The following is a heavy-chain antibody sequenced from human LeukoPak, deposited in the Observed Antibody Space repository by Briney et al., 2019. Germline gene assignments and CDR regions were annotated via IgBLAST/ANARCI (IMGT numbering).Heavy chain of an antibody. CDR3: ARQEYYYGSGSYLLYYYYMDV. V-gene: IGHV4-39*01. Sequence: TSETLSPTCTVSGGSISSSSYYWGWIRQPPGKGLEWIGSIYYSGSTYYNPSLKSRVTISVDTSKNQFSLKLSSVTAADTAVYYCARQEYYYGSGSYLLYYYYMDVWGKGTTVTVSS. CDR2: IYYSGST. J-gene: IGHJ6*03. CDR1: GGSISSSSYY. D-gene: IGHD3-10*01.